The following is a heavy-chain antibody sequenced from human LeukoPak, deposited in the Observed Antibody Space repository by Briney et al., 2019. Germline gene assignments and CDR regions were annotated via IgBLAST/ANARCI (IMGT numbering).Heavy chain of an antibody. V-gene: IGHV3-23*01. CDR3: AKDLTGYYDWG. Sequence: GGSLRLSCAASGFTFSSYSMYWVRQAPGKGLEWVSAISGSGGSTYYADSVKGRFTISRDNSKNTLYLQMNSLRAEDTAVYYCAKDLTGYYDWGWGQGTLVTVSS. CDR1: GFTFSSYS. CDR2: ISGSGGST. J-gene: IGHJ4*02. D-gene: IGHD3-9*01.